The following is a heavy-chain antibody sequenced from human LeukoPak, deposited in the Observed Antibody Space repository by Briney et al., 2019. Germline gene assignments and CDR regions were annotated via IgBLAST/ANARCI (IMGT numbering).Heavy chain of an antibody. Sequence: GGCLRLSCAASGFTVSSNYMSWVRQAPGKGLEWVSVIYSGGSTYYADSVKGRFTISRDNSKNTLYLQMNSLRAEDTAVYYCARGRGEMATPFRPFDYWGQGTLVTVSS. CDR1: GFTVSSNY. D-gene: IGHD5-24*01. CDR2: IYSGGST. CDR3: ARGRGEMATPFRPFDY. J-gene: IGHJ4*02. V-gene: IGHV3-53*01.